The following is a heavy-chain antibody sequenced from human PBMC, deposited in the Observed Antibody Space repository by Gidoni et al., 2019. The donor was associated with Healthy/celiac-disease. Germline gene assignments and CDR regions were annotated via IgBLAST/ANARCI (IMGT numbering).Heavy chain of an antibody. D-gene: IGHD6-13*01. Sequence: EVQLLESGGGLVQPGGSLRLSCAASGFPFSSYAMSWVRQAPGKGLEWVSAISGSGGSTYYADSVKGRFTISRDNSKNTLYLQMNSLRAEDTAVYYCAKDFGSSWSHFDYWGQGTLVTVSS. CDR3: AKDFGSSWSHFDY. CDR2: ISGSGGST. V-gene: IGHV3-23*01. J-gene: IGHJ4*02. CDR1: GFPFSSYA.